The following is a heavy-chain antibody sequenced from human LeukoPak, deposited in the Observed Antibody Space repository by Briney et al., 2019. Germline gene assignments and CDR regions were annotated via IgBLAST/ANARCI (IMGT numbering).Heavy chain of an antibody. V-gene: IGHV3-21*01. J-gene: IGHJ4*02. CDR2: ISSSSSYI. CDR1: GFTFSSYS. D-gene: IGHD3-3*01. CDR3: ASTPYYDFWSGYPDYFDY. Sequence: GGSLRLSCAASGFTFSSYSMNWVRQAPGKGLEWVSSISSSSSYIYYADSVKGRFTISRDNAKNSLYLQMNSLGAEDTAVYYCASTPYYDFWSGYPDYFDYWGQGTLVTVSS.